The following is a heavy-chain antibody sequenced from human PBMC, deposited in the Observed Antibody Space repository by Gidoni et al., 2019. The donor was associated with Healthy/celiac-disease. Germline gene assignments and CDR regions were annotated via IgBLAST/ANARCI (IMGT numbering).Heavy chain of an antibody. Sequence: VQPGGSLSLSCAVSGFPFRRYAITWVRRAPGQGPEWVSYIRSSGSTRYYADSVKGRFTSSRDNAKNSLYLQMNSLSAEDTAVYYCSTGKAAYCGGDCYSEYFQHWGQGTLVTVSS. D-gene: IGHD2-21*02. J-gene: IGHJ1*01. V-gene: IGHV3-48*03. CDR3: STGKAAYCGGDCYSEYFQH. CDR1: GFPFRRYA. CDR2: IRSSGSTR.